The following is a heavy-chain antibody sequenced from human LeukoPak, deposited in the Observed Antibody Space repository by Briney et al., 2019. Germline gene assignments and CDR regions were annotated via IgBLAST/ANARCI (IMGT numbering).Heavy chain of an antibody. V-gene: IGHV3-23*01. CDR3: AKWITMVRGVMDY. CDR1: GFTFSSYA. CDR2: ISGSGGST. D-gene: IGHD3-10*01. J-gene: IGHJ4*02. Sequence: GGSLRLSCAASGFTFSSYAMSWVRQAPGKGLEWVSAISGSGGSTYYADSVKGRLTISRDNSKNTLYLQMNSLRAEDTAVYYCAKWITMVRGVMDYWGQGTLVTVSS.